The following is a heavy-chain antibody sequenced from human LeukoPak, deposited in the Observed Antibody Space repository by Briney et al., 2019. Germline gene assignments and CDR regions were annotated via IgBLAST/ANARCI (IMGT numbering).Heavy chain of an antibody. V-gene: IGHV3-30-3*01. CDR2: ISYDGSNK. D-gene: IGHD3-9*01. Sequence: QSGGSLRLSCAASGFTFSSYAMHWVRQAPGKGLEWVAVISYDGSNKYYADSVKGRFTISRDNSKNTLYLQMNSLRAEDTAVYYCARVNAPDWRGGAFDIWGQGTMVTVSS. CDR3: ARVNAPDWRGGAFDI. CDR1: GFTFSSYA. J-gene: IGHJ3*02.